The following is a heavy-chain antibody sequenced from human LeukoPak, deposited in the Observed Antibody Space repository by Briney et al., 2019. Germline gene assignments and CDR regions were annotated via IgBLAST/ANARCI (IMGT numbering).Heavy chain of an antibody. J-gene: IGHJ5*02. CDR3: AKGTGYSYGNNWFDP. Sequence: GGSLRLSCAASGFAFDDYAMHWVRQVPGKGLEWVSGISWNSGSIGYAASVTGRFTISRDNAKNSLYLQMNSLRAEDTALYYCAKGTGYSYGNNWFDPWGQGTLVTVSS. CDR1: GFAFDDYA. D-gene: IGHD5-18*01. CDR2: ISWNSGSI. V-gene: IGHV3-9*01.